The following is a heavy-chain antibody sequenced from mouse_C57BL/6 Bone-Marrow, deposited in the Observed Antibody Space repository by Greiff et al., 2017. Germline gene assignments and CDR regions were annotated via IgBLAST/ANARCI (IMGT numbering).Heavy chain of an antibody. CDR1: GFTFSDYG. CDR3: ARGTTVARHYYAMDY. CDR2: ISSGSSTI. Sequence: EVQLQESGGGLVKPGGSLKLSCAASGFTFSDYGMHWVRQAPEKGLEWVAYISSGSSTINYADTVKGRFTISRDNAKNTLFLQMTSLRSEDSAMYYCARGTTVARHYYAMDYWGQGTSVTVSS. J-gene: IGHJ4*01. D-gene: IGHD1-1*01. V-gene: IGHV5-17*01.